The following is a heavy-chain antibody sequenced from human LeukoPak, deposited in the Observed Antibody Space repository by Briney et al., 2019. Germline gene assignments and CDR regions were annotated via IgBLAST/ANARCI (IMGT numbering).Heavy chain of an antibody. CDR3: ASSVARQQLAPDFDY. CDR2: ISGSGGST. V-gene: IGHV3-23*01. Sequence: GGSLRLSCAASGFTFSSYAMSWVRQAPGKGLEWVSAISGSGGSTYYADSVKGRFTISRDNSKNTLYLQMNSLRAEDTAVYYCASSVARQQLAPDFDYWGQGTLVTVSS. J-gene: IGHJ4*02. D-gene: IGHD6-13*01. CDR1: GFTFSSYA.